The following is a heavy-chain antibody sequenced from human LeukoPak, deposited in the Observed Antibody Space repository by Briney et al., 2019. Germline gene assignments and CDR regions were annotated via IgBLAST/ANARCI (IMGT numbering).Heavy chain of an antibody. V-gene: IGHV3-11*04. CDR3: ARDAVGNTAMAIDY. CDR1: GFTFSDYY. CDR2: ISSSGSTI. D-gene: IGHD5-18*01. J-gene: IGHJ4*02. Sequence: GGSLRLSCAASGFTFSDYYMSWIRQAPGKGLEWVSYISSSGSTIYYADSVKGRFTISRDNSKNTLYLQMNSLRAEDTAVYYCARDAVGNTAMAIDYWGQGTLVTVSS.